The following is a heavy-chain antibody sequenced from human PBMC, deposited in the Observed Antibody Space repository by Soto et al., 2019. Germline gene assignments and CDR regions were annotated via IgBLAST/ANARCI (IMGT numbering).Heavy chain of an antibody. J-gene: IGHJ4*02. D-gene: IGHD2-15*01. CDR2: IYYSGST. V-gene: IGHV4-59*12. CDR3: ARASRTRYCSGGSCHGPFDY. Sequence: SETLSLTCTVSGGSISSYYWSWIRQPPGKGLEWIGYIYYSGSTNYNPFLKSRVTISVDTSKNQFSLKLSSVTAADTAVYYCARASRTRYCSGGSCHGPFDYWGQGTLVTVSS. CDR1: GGSISSYY.